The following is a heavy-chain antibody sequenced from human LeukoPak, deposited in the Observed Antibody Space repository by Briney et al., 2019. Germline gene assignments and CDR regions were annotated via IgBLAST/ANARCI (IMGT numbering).Heavy chain of an antibody. J-gene: IGHJ4*02. CDR1: GFTFSTPA. CDR2: ISASGGST. V-gene: IGHV3-23*01. CDR3: AKVGRADDYYFDY. Sequence: PGGSLRLSCAASGFTFSTPAMSWVRQAPGKGLEWVSGISASGGSTYYADSVKGRFTISRDNSKNTLYLQINILRAEDTAVYYCAKVGRADDYYFDYWGQGTLVTVSS. D-gene: IGHD3-3*01.